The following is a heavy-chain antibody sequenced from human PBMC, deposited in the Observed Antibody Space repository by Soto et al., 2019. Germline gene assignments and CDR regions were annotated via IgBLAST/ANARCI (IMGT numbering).Heavy chain of an antibody. Sequence: QVHLQESGPGQVRPSQTLSLSCSVSGGSISRGAYFWTWIRQFPGKGLEWIAYISYTGATYFTPSLKSLVNILADTSKNQFSLKLNSVTSADTAVYYCARGGPVSVSPAWQLLGYFDYWGQGTLVTVSS. CDR3: ARGGPVSVSPAWQLLGYFDY. D-gene: IGHD2-15*01. CDR2: ISYTGAT. J-gene: IGHJ4*02. V-gene: IGHV4-31*01. CDR1: GGSISRGAYF.